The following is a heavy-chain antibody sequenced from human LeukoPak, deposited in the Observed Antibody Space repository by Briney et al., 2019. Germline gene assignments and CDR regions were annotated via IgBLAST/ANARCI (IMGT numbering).Heavy chain of an antibody. V-gene: IGHV1-69*01. Sequence: SVKVSCKASGGTFSSYAISWVRQAPGQGLEWMGGIITIFGTANYAQKFQGRVTITADESTSTAYMELSSLRSEDTAVYYCARDDWSGSPRPGDYWGQGTLVTVSS. CDR1: GGTFSSYA. CDR2: IITIFGTA. D-gene: IGHD3-3*01. CDR3: ARDDWSGSPRPGDY. J-gene: IGHJ4*02.